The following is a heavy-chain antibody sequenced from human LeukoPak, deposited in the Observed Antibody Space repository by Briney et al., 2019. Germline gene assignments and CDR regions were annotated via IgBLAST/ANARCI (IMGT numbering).Heavy chain of an antibody. D-gene: IGHD2/OR15-2a*01. CDR2: INHDGSLT. CDR3: SSDVFSLADS. CDR1: GFTFIIYG. Sequence: PGGSLRLSCGASGFTFIIYGMHCLRQTPGKGLVWVSHINHDGSLTNYADFVKDRFTISRDFAKSTLYLQMTRLGAEDTAVYSCSSDVFSLADSWGQGSLVTVSS. J-gene: IGHJ4*02. V-gene: IGHV3-74*01.